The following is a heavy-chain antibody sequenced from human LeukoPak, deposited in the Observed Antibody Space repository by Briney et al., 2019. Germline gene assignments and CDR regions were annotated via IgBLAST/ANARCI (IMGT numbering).Heavy chain of an antibody. Sequence: GGSLRLSCAASGFDFINFHIHWVRQAPGKGLEWVSAISGSGGSTYYADSVKGRFTISRDNSKNTLYLQMNSLRAEDTAVYYCAKHSGGINYDFWSGYYSTSSYYYYGMDVWGQGTTVTVSS. CDR2: ISGSGGST. CDR3: AKHSGGINYDFWSGYYSTSSYYYYGMDV. V-gene: IGHV3-23*01. D-gene: IGHD3-3*01. CDR1: GFDFINFH. J-gene: IGHJ6*02.